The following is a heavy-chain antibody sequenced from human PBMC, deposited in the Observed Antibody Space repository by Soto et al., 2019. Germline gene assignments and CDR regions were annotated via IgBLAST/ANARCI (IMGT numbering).Heavy chain of an antibody. Sequence: QVQLVQSGTEVKKAGSAVKVSCKTSGYTFTTYGISWIRQAPGQGLEWIAWISVYNGDTNYAQNAQGRVTMTTDTWTTTAYLELRSLRSDDTAVYYCARVYCGGDCFSGGDFDYWGQGTLVTVS. CDR1: GYTFTTYG. CDR2: ISVYNGDT. V-gene: IGHV1-18*01. J-gene: IGHJ4*02. CDR3: ARVYCGGDCFSGGDFDY. D-gene: IGHD2-21*01.